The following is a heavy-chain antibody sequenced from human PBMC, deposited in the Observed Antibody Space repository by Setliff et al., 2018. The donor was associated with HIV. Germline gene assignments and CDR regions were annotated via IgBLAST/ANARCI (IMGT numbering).Heavy chain of an antibody. D-gene: IGHD3-9*01. Sequence: ASVKVSCKASGYTFTSYYMHWVRQAPGQGLEWMGLINPSGGSTSYAQKFQDRVTITADESTSTAYMELSSLRSEDTAVYYCARGNSWGMTGSYYYYMDVWGKGTTVTVSS. J-gene: IGHJ6*03. CDR1: GYTFTSYY. V-gene: IGHV1-46*01. CDR3: ARGNSWGMTGSYYYYMDV. CDR2: INPSGGST.